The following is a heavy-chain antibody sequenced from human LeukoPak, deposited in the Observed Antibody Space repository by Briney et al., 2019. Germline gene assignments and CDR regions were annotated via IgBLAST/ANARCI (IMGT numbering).Heavy chain of an antibody. V-gene: IGHV3-30*04. CDR2: ISYDGSNE. J-gene: IGHJ6*04. CDR1: GFTFSSYV. CDR3: AELGITMIGGV. D-gene: IGHD3-10*02. Sequence: GGSLRLSCAASGFTFSSYVMHWVRQAPGKGLEWVAIISYDGSNEYYADSVKGRFTISRDNSKNTLYLQMNSLRAADTAVYYCAELGITMIGGVWGKGTTVTISS.